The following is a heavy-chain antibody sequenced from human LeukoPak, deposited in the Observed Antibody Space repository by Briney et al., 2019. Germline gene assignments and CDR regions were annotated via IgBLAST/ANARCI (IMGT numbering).Heavy chain of an antibody. CDR3: VTGDHTGLPGSVAFDI. J-gene: IGHJ3*02. Sequence: GGSLRLSCAASGFTFSSYAMSWVRQAPGKGLEWVSAISASGGGTYYADSVKGRFTISRDNSKNTLYLQMNSLKAEDTAVYYCVTGDHTGLPGSVAFDIWGQGTRVCVSS. CDR2: ISASGGGT. D-gene: IGHD2-15*01. CDR1: GFTFSSYA. V-gene: IGHV3-23*01.